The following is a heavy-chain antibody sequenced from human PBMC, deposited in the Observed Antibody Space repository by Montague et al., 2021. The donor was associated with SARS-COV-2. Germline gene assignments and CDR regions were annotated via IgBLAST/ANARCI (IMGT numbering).Heavy chain of an antibody. CDR2: IHYSGT. CDR1: GGSISDSNYL. V-gene: IGHV4-39*07. D-gene: IGHD6-13*01. CDR3: ARSLISASGTGSNFDS. J-gene: IGHJ4*02. Sequence: SETLSLTCTVSGGSISDSNYLWGWIRQPPGKGLEWIGDIHYSGTYYNPSLRSRVTMSRDLSENQFSLRLRSVTAADTAQYYCARSLISASGTGSNFDSWGQGTLVAVSS.